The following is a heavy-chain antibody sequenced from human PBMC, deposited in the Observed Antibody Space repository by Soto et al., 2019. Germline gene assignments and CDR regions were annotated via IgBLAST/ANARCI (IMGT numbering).Heavy chain of an antibody. Sequence: QVQLQESGPGLVKPSQTLSLTCTVSGGSISSGGYYWSWIRQHPGKGLEWIGYINYSGPTYYNPSLKSRVTISVDTPKNQFSLQLSSVTAAATAVYYCARGEDDYLVGWFDPWGQGTLVTVSS. CDR1: GGSISSGGYY. V-gene: IGHV4-31*03. CDR3: ARGEDDYLVGWFDP. J-gene: IGHJ5*02. D-gene: IGHD4-17*01. CDR2: INYSGPT.